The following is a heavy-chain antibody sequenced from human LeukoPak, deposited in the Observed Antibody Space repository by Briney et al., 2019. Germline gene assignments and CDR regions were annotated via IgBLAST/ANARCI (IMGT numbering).Heavy chain of an antibody. D-gene: IGHD2-8*01. J-gene: IGHJ3*01. CDR1: GFTFSDYA. V-gene: IGHV3-23*01. Sequence: GGSLRLSCVASGFTFSDYAMTWVRQAPGKGLEWVSSTAPVYYADSVKGRFTISRDDSKNTLFLQMNSLRVEDTAIYYCAKDSFSYNGVFDALDVWGQGSMVTVSS. CDR2: TAPV. CDR3: AKDSFSYNGVFDALDV.